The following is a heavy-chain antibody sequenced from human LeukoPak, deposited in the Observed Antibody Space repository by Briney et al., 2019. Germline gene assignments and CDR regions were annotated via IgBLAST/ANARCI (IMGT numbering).Heavy chain of an antibody. D-gene: IGHD3-22*01. CDR3: ARTPGQWLVDY. CDR1: GFTFSDYS. J-gene: IGHJ4*02. CDR2: IGANSAI. Sequence: GGSLRLSCAASGFTFSDYSMNWVRQAPGKRREWVSYIGANSAIYYADSVKGRFTISRDNSKNTLFLQMNSLRAEDTAVYSCARTPGQWLVDYWGQGTLVTVSS. V-gene: IGHV3-48*01.